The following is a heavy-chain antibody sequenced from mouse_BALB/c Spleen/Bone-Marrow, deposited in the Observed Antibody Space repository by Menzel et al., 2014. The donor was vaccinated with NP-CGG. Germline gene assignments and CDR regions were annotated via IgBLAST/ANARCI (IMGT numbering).Heavy chain of an antibody. V-gene: IGHV5-9-4*01. Sequence: EVQLVESGGGLVKPGGSLKLSCAASGFTFSSYAMSWVRRSPEKRLEWVAEISSGGSYTYYPDTVTGRFTISRDNAKNTLYLEMSSLRSEDTAMYYCAREGAYWGQGTLVTVSA. J-gene: IGHJ3*01. CDR2: ISSGGSYT. CDR1: GFTFSSYA. CDR3: AREGAY.